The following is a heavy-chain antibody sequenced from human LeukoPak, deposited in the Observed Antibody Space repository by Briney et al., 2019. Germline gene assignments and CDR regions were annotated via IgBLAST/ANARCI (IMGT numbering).Heavy chain of an antibody. CDR2: ISWNSGSI. D-gene: IGHD2-2*01. V-gene: IGHV3-9*01. J-gene: IGHJ4*02. Sequence: GGSLRLSCAASQFTFSNYAMSWVRQAPGKGLEWVSGISWNSGSIGYADSVKGRFTISRDSAKHSLYLQMNSLRAEDTALYYCAKALLPRYCSSTSCYAGVDYWGQGTLVTVSS. CDR3: AKALLPRYCSSTSCYAGVDY. CDR1: QFTFSNYA.